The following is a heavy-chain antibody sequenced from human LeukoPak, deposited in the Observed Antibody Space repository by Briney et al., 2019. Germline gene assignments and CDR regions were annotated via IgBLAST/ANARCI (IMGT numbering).Heavy chain of an antibody. V-gene: IGHV1-69*13. Sequence: VASVKVSSEASRGTFSIYALSRGREAPGERVERMGGIIPIFGTANYAQKFQGRVTITADESTSTAYMELSSLRSEDTAVYYCARLGYYGSGSYSYYFDYWGQGTLVTVSS. CDR1: RGTFSIYA. CDR3: ARLGYYGSGSYSYYFDY. J-gene: IGHJ4*02. D-gene: IGHD3-10*01. CDR2: IIPIFGTA.